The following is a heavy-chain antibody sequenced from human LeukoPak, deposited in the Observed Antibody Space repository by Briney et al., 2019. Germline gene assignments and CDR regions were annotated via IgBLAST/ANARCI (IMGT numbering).Heavy chain of an antibody. CDR1: GYTFTSYD. D-gene: IGHD4-23*01. Sequence: ASVKVSCKASGYTFTSYDINWVRQATGQGLEWMGWTNSNSNNTGYAQKFQGRVTMTRNTSISTAYMELSSLGSEDTAVYYCARARWPYHVFDIWGQGTMVTVSS. CDR2: TNSNSNNT. CDR3: ARARWPYHVFDI. V-gene: IGHV1-8*01. J-gene: IGHJ3*02.